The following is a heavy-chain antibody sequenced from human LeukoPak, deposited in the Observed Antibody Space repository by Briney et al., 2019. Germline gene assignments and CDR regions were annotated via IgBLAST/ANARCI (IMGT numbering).Heavy chain of an antibody. CDR3: AKDIAGMGATSDY. D-gene: IGHD1-26*01. V-gene: IGHV3-23*01. J-gene: IGHJ4*02. CDR1: GFTFSSYA. Sequence: GGSLRLSCAASGFTFSSYAMSWVRQAPGKGLEWVSAISGSGGSTYYADSVKGRFTISRGNSKNTLYLQMNSLRAEDTAVYYCAKDIAGMGATSDYWGRGTLVTVSS. CDR2: ISGSGGST.